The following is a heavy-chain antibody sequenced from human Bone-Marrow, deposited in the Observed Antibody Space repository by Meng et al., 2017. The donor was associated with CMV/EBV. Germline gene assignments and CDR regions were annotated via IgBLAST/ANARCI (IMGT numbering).Heavy chain of an antibody. CDR2: ISSSSSYI. Sequence: GGSLRLSCAASGFTFSSYSMNWVRQAPGKGLEWVSSISSSSSYIYYADSVKGRFTISRDNSKNTVYLQMNSLRAEDTALYYCANGGINYDSFPRAGLMAVWGQGTTVTVSS. CDR3: ANGGINYDSFPRAGLMAV. J-gene: IGHJ6*02. D-gene: IGHD3-3*01. CDR1: GFTFSSYS. V-gene: IGHV3-21*04.